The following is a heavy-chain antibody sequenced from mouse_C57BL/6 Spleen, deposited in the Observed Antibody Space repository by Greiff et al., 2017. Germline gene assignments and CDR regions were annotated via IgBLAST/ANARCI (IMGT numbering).Heavy chain of an antibody. Sequence: EVKVVESGGGLVKPGGSLKLSCAASGFTFSSYAMSWVRQTPEKRLEWVATISDGGSYTYYPDNVKGRFTISRDNAKNNLYLQMSHLKSEDTAMYYCAREGIYYYGSSPWFAYWGQGTLVTVSA. CDR3: AREGIYYYGSSPWFAY. CDR1: GFTFSSYA. CDR2: ISDGGSYT. V-gene: IGHV5-4*01. J-gene: IGHJ3*01. D-gene: IGHD1-1*01.